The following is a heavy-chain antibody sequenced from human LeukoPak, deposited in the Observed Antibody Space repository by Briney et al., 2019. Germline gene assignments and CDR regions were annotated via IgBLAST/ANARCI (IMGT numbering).Heavy chain of an antibody. J-gene: IGHJ6*02. V-gene: IGHV3-11*01. CDR2: ISSSGSTI. D-gene: IGHD4-17*01. CDR1: GFTFSDYY. Sequence: GGSLRLSCAASGFTFSDYYMSWIRQAPGKGLEWVSYISSSGSTIYYADSVKGRFTISRDNAKNSLYLQMNSLRAEDTAVYYCARDGALTTVTTIYYYGMDVWGQGTTVTVSS. CDR3: ARDGALTTVTTIYYYGMDV.